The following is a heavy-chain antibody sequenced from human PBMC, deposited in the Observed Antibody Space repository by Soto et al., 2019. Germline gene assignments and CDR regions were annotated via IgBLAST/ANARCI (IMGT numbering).Heavy chain of an antibody. CDR3: ARRVAIEAAAGTPRYYYYGMDV. CDR2: IIPIFGTA. Sequence: ASVKVSCKASGGTFSSYAISWVRQAPGQGLEWMGGIIPIFGTANYAQKFQGRVTITADESTSTAYMELSSLRSEDTAVYYCARRVAIEAAAGTPRYYYYGMDVWGQGTTVTVSS. CDR1: GGTFSSYA. D-gene: IGHD6-13*01. J-gene: IGHJ6*02. V-gene: IGHV1-69*13.